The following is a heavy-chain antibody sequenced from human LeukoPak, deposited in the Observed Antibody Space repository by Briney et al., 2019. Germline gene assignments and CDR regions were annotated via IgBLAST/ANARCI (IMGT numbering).Heavy chain of an antibody. CDR1: GYTFTRYG. J-gene: IGHJ4*02. CDR3: ARDFFHGHCAGLSCFLLDY. CDR2: ISANNGDT. D-gene: IGHD2-15*01. V-gene: IGHV1-18*01. Sequence: ASVKVSCKASGYTFTRYGISWVRQAPGQGLEWMGWISANNGDTNSAQKFQGRATMTTDTSTSTAYMELRSLRSDDTAVYYCARDFFHGHCAGLSCFLLDYWGQGSLVTVSS.